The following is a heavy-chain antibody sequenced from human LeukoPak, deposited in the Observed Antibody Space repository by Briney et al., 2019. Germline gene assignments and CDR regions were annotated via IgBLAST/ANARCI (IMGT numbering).Heavy chain of an antibody. CDR3: ARGGIRGRRLDY. D-gene: IGHD5-24*01. CDR2: INHSGNT. CDR1: GGSFSGYY. J-gene: IGHJ4*02. Sequence: SETLSLTCAVYGGSFSGYYWSWIRQPPGKGLEWIGEINHSGNTNHNPSLKSRITISVDTSKNQFSLKLSSVTAADTAVYYCARGGIRGRRLDYWGQGTLVTVSS. V-gene: IGHV4-34*01.